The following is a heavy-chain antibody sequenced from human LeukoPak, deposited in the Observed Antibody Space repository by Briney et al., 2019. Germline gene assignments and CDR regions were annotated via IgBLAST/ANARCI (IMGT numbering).Heavy chain of an antibody. CDR2: ISASGGST. D-gene: IGHD2-2*01. V-gene: IGHV3-23*01. Sequence: GGSLRLSCAASGFTFSNYAVSWVRQAPGKGLEWVSAISASGGSTYYADSVKGRFTISRDNSKNTLYLQMNSLRVEDTAVYYCARELVVRAGDYFEYWGQGTLVTVSS. CDR1: GFTFSNYA. J-gene: IGHJ4*02. CDR3: ARELVVRAGDYFEY.